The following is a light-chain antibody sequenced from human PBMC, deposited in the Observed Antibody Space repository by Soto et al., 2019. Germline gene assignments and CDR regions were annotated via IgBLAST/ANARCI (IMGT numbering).Light chain of an antibody. CDR1: QSVSSRN. V-gene: IGKV3-20*01. CDR3: QQYGSSPFT. Sequence: EIVLTQSPGTLSLSPGEGVTLSCTASQSVSSRNLAWYQQKPGQAPRLLIYGAGSRAGGIPDRFTGSGSGTFFTLTISRLETEDSAMYYCQQYGSSPFTCGPGTKVDIK. CDR2: GAG. J-gene: IGKJ3*01.